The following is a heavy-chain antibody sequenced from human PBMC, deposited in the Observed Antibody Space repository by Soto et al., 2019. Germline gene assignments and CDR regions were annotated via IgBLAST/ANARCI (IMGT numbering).Heavy chain of an antibody. CDR2: IIPIFATS. D-gene: IGHD3-10*01. V-gene: IGHV1-69*12. CDR3: AREAYHDSGRYSVLVRAFDI. Sequence: QVQLVQSGAEVKKPGSSVKVSCKASGGTFSSYAISWVRQAPGQGLEWMGGIIPIFATSNYAQRFQGRVTITADESTSTAYMELSSLRSEDTAVYYCAREAYHDSGRYSVLVRAFDIWGQGTMVTVSS. J-gene: IGHJ3*02. CDR1: GGTFSSYA.